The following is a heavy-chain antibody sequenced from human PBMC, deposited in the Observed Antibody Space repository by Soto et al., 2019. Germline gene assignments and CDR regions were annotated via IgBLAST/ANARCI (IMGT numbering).Heavy chain of an antibody. V-gene: IGHV3-53*01. D-gene: IGHD3-10*01. J-gene: IGHJ4*02. Sequence: EVQLVESGRGLIQPGGSLRLSCAASGFTVSSNYMSWVRQAPGKGLEWVSVIYSGGSTYYADSVKGRFTISRDNSKNTLYLQMNSLRAEDTAVYYCARHITMDPLLVYWGQGTLVTVSS. CDR3: ARHITMDPLLVY. CDR1: GFTVSSNY. CDR2: IYSGGST.